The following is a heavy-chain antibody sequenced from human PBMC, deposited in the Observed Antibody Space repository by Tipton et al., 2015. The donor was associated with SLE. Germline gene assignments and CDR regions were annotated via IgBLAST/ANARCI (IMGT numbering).Heavy chain of an antibody. CDR3: ARHSSGYYYDY. CDR1: FGSISSYY. Sequence: TLSLTCTVSFGSISSYYWRWIRQPPGKGLEWIGYIYYSGSTNYNPSLKSRVTISVDTSKNQFSLKLSSVTAADPAVYYCARHSSGYYYDYWGQGTLVTVSS. V-gene: IGHV4-59*01. D-gene: IGHD3-22*01. CDR2: IYYSGST. J-gene: IGHJ4*02.